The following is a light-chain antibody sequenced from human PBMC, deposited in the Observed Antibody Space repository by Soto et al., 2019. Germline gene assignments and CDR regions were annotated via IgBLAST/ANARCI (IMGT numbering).Light chain of an antibody. V-gene: IGKV3-15*01. CDR2: GAS. J-gene: IGKJ1*01. CDR3: QQYNNWPQT. CDR1: QSVSSN. Sequence: EIVMTQSPATLSVSPGESSTVSCRASQSVSSNLAWYQQKPGQAPRLLIYGASTRATGIPARFSGSGSGTEFTLTISSLQSEDFAVYYCQQYNNWPQTFGQGTRWIS.